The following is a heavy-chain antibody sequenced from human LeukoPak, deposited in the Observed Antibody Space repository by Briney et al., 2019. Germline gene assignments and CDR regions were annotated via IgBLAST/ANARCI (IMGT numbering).Heavy chain of an antibody. CDR3: ARAETYYYDSSGYTDAFDI. CDR1: GFTFSSYA. Sequence: GGSLRLSCAASGFTFSSYAMHWVRQAPGKGLEWVAVISYDGSNKYYADSVKGRFTISRDNSKNTLYLQMNSLRAEDTAVYYCARAETYYYDSSGYTDAFDIWGQGTMVTVSS. J-gene: IGHJ3*02. V-gene: IGHV3-30-3*01. CDR2: ISYDGSNK. D-gene: IGHD3-22*01.